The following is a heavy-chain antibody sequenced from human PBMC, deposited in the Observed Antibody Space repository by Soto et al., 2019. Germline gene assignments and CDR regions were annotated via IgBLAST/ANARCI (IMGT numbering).Heavy chain of an antibody. V-gene: IGHV3-15*07. J-gene: IGHJ6*02. D-gene: IGHD6-13*01. CDR2: IKSKTDGGTT. Sequence: GGSLRLSCAASGFTFSNAWMNWVRQAPGKGLEWVGRIKSKTDGGTTDYAAPVKGRFTISRDDSKNTLYLQMNSLKTEDTAVYYCTAEQQRNYYYYYGMDVWGQGTTVTVSS. CDR3: TAEQQRNYYYYYGMDV. CDR1: GFTFSNAW.